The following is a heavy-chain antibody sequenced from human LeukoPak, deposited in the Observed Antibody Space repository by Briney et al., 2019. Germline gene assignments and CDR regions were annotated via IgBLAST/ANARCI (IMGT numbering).Heavy chain of an antibody. J-gene: IGHJ4*02. D-gene: IGHD4-23*01. V-gene: IGHV4-59*01. Sequence: SETLSLTCTVSGGSISSYYWSWIRQPPGKGLEWIGYIYYSGSTNYNPSLKSRVTISVDTSKNRFSLKLSSVTAADTAVYYCARATVATDHDYWGQGALVTVSS. CDR1: GGSISSYY. CDR2: IYYSGST. CDR3: ARATVATDHDY.